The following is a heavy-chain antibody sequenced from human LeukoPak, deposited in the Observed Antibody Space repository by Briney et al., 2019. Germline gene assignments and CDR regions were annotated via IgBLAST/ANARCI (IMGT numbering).Heavy chain of an antibody. CDR2: IYYSGST. V-gene: IGHV4-59*01. J-gene: IGHJ3*02. CDR1: GGSISSYY. CDR3: ASASGTGAFDI. D-gene: IGHD1-1*01. Sequence: PSETLSLTCTVSGGSISSYYWSWIRQHPGKGLEWIGYIYYSGSTNYNPSLKSRVTISVDTSKNQFSLKLSSVTAADTAAYYCASASGTGAFDIWGQGTMVTVSS.